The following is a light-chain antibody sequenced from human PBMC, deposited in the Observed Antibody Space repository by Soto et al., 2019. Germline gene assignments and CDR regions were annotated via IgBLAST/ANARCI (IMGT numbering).Light chain of an antibody. CDR2: EVS. CDR1: STDVGAYKY. V-gene: IGLV2-14*01. Sequence: QSVLTQPASVSASPGQAITISCTGPSTDVGAYKYVSWYQQHPGKAPKLIIYEVSNRPSGVSNRFSGSKSGNTASLTISGLQAEDEADYYCSSPTPSSTLFGGGTKVTVL. J-gene: IGLJ2*01. CDR3: SSPTPSSTL.